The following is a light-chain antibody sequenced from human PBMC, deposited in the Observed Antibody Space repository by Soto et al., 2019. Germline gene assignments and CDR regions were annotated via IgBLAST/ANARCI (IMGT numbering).Light chain of an antibody. Sequence: EIVMTQSPATLSVSPGERATLSCRASQSVSGNLAWYQQKPGQAPSLLIYVASTRATGLPARFSGSGSGTEFTHTISSMQSEEFAVYYCQQYNNWLITFGQGTRLEIK. CDR2: VAS. CDR1: QSVSGN. CDR3: QQYNNWLIT. V-gene: IGKV3-15*01. J-gene: IGKJ5*01.